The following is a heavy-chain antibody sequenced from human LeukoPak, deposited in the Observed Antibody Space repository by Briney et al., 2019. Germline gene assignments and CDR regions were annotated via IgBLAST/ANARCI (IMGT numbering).Heavy chain of an antibody. J-gene: IGHJ4*02. D-gene: IGHD6-13*01. V-gene: IGHV1-24*01. CDR3: ATPSTGYSSSWYPAYFDY. Sequence: ASVKVSCKVSGYTLTELSMHWVRQAPGKGLEWMGGFDPEDGETIYAQKFQGRVTMTEDTYTDIAYMELSSLRSEDTAVYYCATPSTGYSSSWYPAYFDYWGQGTLVTVSS. CDR1: GYTLTELS. CDR2: FDPEDGET.